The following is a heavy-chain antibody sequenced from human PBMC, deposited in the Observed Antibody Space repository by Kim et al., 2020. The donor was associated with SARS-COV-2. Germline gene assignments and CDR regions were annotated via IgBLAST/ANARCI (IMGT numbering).Heavy chain of an antibody. CDR3: ATPNWGFDY. Sequence: STHYNPSLEGRVSISVDTSKNQFSLKLSSVTAADTAVYYCATPNWGFDYWGQGTLVTVSS. D-gene: IGHD7-27*01. J-gene: IGHJ4*02. CDR2: ST. V-gene: IGHV4-39*01.